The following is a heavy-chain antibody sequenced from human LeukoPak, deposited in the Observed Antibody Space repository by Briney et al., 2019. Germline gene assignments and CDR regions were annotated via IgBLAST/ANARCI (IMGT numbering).Heavy chain of an antibody. V-gene: IGHV1-8*01. D-gene: IGHD3-9*01. CDR3: ARLYPDHTILNDY. J-gene: IGHJ4*02. CDR1: GYTFTSYD. Sequence: GASVKVSCKASGYTFTSYDINWVRQATGQGLEWMGWMNPNSGNTGYAQKFQGRVTMTRNTSISTAYMELSSLRSEDTAVYYCARLYPDHTILNDYWGQGTLVTVSS. CDR2: MNPNSGNT.